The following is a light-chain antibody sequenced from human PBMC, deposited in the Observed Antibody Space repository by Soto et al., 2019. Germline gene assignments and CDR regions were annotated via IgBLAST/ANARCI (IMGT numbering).Light chain of an antibody. CDR3: QQYHDYRHT. V-gene: IGKV1-5*03. J-gene: IGKJ2*01. CDR1: QSISSW. Sequence: DIPMTQSPSTLSASVGDRVTITCRASQSISSWLAWYQQKPGKAPKILIYKASSLESGVPSRFSGSGSGTEFTLTISSLQADDFATYYCQQYHDYRHTFGQGTKLDI. CDR2: KAS.